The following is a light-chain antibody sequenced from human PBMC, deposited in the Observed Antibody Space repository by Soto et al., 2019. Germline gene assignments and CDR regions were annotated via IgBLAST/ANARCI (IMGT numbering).Light chain of an antibody. CDR1: QDIRNF. Sequence: DIQMTQSPTSLSASVGDRVTITCRASQDIRNFVAWYQQKPGKAPKLLIYAASTLHSGVPSRFRGSGSGTDFTLTINSLQPEDVATYSCQKYSSVPVFGPGSKVEIK. CDR2: AAS. CDR3: QKYSSVPV. V-gene: IGKV1-27*01. J-gene: IGKJ3*01.